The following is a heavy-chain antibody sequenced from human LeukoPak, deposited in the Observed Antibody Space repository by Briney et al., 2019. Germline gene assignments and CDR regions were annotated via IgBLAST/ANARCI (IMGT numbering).Heavy chain of an antibody. CDR2: IRYDGSNK. CDR3: AKGKRGYSYGFDP. J-gene: IGHJ5*02. CDR1: GFTFSSYG. V-gene: IGHV3-30*02. Sequence: GGSLRLSCAASGFTFSSYGMHWVRQAPGKGLEWVAFIRYDGSNKHYADSVKGRFTISRDNSKNTLYLQMNSLRAEDTAVYYCAKGKRGYSYGFDPWGQGTLVTVSS. D-gene: IGHD5-18*01.